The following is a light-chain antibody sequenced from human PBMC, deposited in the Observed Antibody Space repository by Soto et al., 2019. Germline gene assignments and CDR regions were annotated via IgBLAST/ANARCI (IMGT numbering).Light chain of an antibody. J-gene: IGKJ4*01. V-gene: IGKV3-20*01. Sequence: DIVLTQSPGPLSLSPGERATLSCKASQSVSSSYLAWYQQKPGQAPRLLIYDASTRATGIPDRFSGGGSGTVFTLTISSLHSEYVAVYYCQHYDNTPTFGGGTKVDIK. CDR2: DAS. CDR1: QSVSSSY. CDR3: QHYDNTPT.